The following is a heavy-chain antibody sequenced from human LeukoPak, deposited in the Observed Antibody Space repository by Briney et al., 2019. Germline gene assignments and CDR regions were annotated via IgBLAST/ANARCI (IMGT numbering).Heavy chain of an antibody. CDR3: ARYLYDSSGYYYEGYYFDY. V-gene: IGHV3-21*01. Sequence: GGSLRLSCAASGFTFSSYSMNWVRQAPGKGLEWVSSISSSSSYIYYADSVKGRFTISRDKAKNSLYLQMNSLRAEDTAVYYCARYLYDSSGYYYEGYYFDYWGQGTLVTVSS. CDR1: GFTFSSYS. CDR2: ISSSSSYI. J-gene: IGHJ4*02. D-gene: IGHD3-22*01.